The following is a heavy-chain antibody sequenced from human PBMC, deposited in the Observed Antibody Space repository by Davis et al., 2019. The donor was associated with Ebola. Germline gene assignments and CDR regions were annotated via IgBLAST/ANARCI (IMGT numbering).Heavy chain of an antibody. V-gene: IGHV5-51*06. CDR2: IYPGDSDT. J-gene: IGHJ4*02. Sequence: GESLKISCKGSGYTFTNYWIGWVRQMPGKGLEWMGIIYPGDSDTRYSPSFQGQVTIAADKSINTAYLQWSSLKASDTAVYYCARAFCSGGSCRLLYFDYWGQGTLVTVSS. CDR3: ARAFCSGGSCRLLYFDY. CDR1: GYTFTNYW. D-gene: IGHD2-15*01.